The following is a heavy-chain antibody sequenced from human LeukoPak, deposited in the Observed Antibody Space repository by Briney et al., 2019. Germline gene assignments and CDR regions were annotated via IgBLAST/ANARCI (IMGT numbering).Heavy chain of an antibody. CDR1: GFRFNNYG. CDR3: VKDEVYLDSGGYPTPDTTLDY. V-gene: IGHV3-33*06. D-gene: IGHD3-22*01. J-gene: IGHJ4*02. Sequence: PGGSLRLSCAASGFRFNNYGIHWLRQAPGHGLKGVAVTWYDGSNKYYADSVRDRFTGSRDNSKNTVYLQMNSLRVEDTAVYYCVKDEVYLDSGGYPTPDTTLDYWGQGTLVTVSS. CDR2: TWYDGSNK.